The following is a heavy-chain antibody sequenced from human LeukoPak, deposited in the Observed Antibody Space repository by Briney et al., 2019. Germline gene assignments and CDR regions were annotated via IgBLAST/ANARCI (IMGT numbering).Heavy chain of an antibody. J-gene: IGHJ4*02. CDR2: IYYSGST. V-gene: IGHV4-39*01. D-gene: IGHD1-26*01. Sequence: SETLSLTCTVSGGSISSGGYYWSWIRQPPGKGLEWIGSIYYSGSTYYNPSLKSRVTISVDTSKNQFSLKLSSVTAADTAVYYCARWEWELLTVDYWGQGTLVTVSS. CDR3: ARWEWELLTVDY. CDR1: GGSISSGGYY.